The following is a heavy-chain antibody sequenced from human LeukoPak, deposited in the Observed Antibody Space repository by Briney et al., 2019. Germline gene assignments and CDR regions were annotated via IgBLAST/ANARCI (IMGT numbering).Heavy chain of an antibody. CDR1: GGSISSYY. D-gene: IGHD1-26*01. Sequence: SETLSLTCTVSGGSISSYYWSWIRQPPGKGLEWIGYIYYSGSTNYNPSLKSRVTISVDTSKNQFSLKLSSVTAADTAVYYCARDPSGKFFIWFDPWGQGTLVTVSS. V-gene: IGHV4-59*01. CDR2: IYYSGST. J-gene: IGHJ5*02. CDR3: ARDPSGKFFIWFDP.